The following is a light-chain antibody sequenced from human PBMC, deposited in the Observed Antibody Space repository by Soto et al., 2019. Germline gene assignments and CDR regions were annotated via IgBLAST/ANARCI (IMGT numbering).Light chain of an antibody. V-gene: IGKV3-15*01. CDR3: QQYSNWPRT. CDR1: QSVSSSY. Sequence: EIVLTQSPGTLSLSAWERATLSCRASQSVSSSYLAWYRQKAGQAPRLLIDGASTRATDIPPRFSGSGSGTEFILTISSLQSEDFAVYYCQQYSNWPRTFGQGTKVDIK. CDR2: GAS. J-gene: IGKJ1*01.